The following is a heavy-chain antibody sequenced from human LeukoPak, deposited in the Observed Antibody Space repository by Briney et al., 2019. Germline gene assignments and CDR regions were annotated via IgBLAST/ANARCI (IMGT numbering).Heavy chain of an antibody. V-gene: IGHV1-2*02. CDR1: GYTFTGYY. D-gene: IGHD3-22*01. J-gene: IGHJ3*01. CDR3: ATQYDYDRSAYYLRAFDL. CDR2: INPNSGGT. Sequence: GASVKVSCKASGYTFTGYYMHWLRQAPGQGLGGMEWINPNSGGTNYAQKFQGRVTMTEDTSTDTAYMELSSLRSEDTAVYYCATQYDYDRSAYYLRAFDLWGQGTKVTVSS.